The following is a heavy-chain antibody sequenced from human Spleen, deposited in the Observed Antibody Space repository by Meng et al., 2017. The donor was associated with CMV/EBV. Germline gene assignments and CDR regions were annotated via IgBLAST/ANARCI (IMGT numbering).Heavy chain of an antibody. CDR1: GGSISSSSYY. Sequence: SETLSLTCTVSGGSISSSSYYWGWLRQPPGKGLEWIGSIYYSGSTYYNPSLKSRLTISVDTSKNQFSLKLSSVTAADTAVYYCARDFEAVAGLDYWGQGTLVTVSS. J-gene: IGHJ4*02. D-gene: IGHD6-19*01. V-gene: IGHV4-39*07. CDR3: ARDFEAVAGLDY. CDR2: IYYSGST.